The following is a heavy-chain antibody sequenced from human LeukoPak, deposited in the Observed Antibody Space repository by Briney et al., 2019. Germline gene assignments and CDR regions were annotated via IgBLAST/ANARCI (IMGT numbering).Heavy chain of an antibody. V-gene: IGHV4-34*01. CDR3: ARARYQLLYHRRYFYL. Sequence: PSETLSLTCAGYGGSFSGYYWSWIRQPPGKGLEWIGEINHSGSTNYNPSLKSRATISVDTSKNRFSLKLSSVTAADTAVYYYARARYQLLYHRRYFYLWGRSTLVTVSS. CDR2: INHSGST. CDR1: GGSFSGYY. J-gene: IGHJ2*01. D-gene: IGHD2-2*02.